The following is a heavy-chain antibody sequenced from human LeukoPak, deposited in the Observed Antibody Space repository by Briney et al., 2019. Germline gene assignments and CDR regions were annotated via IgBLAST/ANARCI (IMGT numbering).Heavy chain of an antibody. V-gene: IGHV3-23*01. CDR3: ARQAGYYYDSSGYPNYFDY. CDR2: ISGSGGST. D-gene: IGHD3-22*01. J-gene: IGHJ4*02. Sequence: PGGSLRLSCAASGFTFSSYAMSWVRQAPGKGLEWVSAISGSGGSTYYADSVKGRFTISRDNSKNTLYLQMNSLRAEDTAVYYCARQAGYYYDSSGYPNYFDYWGQGTLVTVSS. CDR1: GFTFSSYA.